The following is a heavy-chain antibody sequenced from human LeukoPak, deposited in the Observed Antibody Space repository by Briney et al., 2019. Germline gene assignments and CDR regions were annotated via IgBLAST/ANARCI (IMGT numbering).Heavy chain of an antibody. CDR1: GFTFNMYA. CDR2: ISGSGYTT. J-gene: IGHJ5*02. D-gene: IGHD7-27*01. V-gene: IGHV3-23*01. CDR3: AKERLGNTKWFDP. Sequence: GGSLRLSCATSGFTFNMYAMGWVRQAAGKGLQWVSSISGSGYTTYYADSVKGRFIITRDNYKNTLYLQMNSLGADDAAIYYCAKERLGNTKWFDPWGQGTLVSVSS.